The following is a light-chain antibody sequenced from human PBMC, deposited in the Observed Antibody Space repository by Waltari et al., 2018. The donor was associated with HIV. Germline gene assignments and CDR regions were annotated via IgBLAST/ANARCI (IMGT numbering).Light chain of an antibody. CDR1: SLRSYY. CDR2: GKN. Sequence: SSELTQDPAVSVALGQTVRITCQGDSLRSYYASWYQQKPGQAPVLVIYGKNNRPSGIPDRFSGSSSGNTASLTITGAQAEDEADYYCKSRDSSGNHPWVFGGGTKLTVL. V-gene: IGLV3-19*01. J-gene: IGLJ3*02. CDR3: KSRDSSGNHPWV.